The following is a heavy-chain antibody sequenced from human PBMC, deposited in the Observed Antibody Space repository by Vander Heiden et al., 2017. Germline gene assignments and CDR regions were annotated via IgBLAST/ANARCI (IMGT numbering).Heavy chain of an antibody. Sequence: EVQLLESGGGLVQPGGSLRLSCAASGFTFSSYAMRWVRQAPGKGLEWVSAISGSGGSTYYADSVKGRFTISRDNSKNTLYLQMNSLRAEDTAVYYCAKDSLRGDFWSGYFYFDYWGQGTLVTVSS. D-gene: IGHD3-3*01. CDR3: AKDSLRGDFWSGYFYFDY. J-gene: IGHJ4*02. CDR2: ISGSGGST. CDR1: GFTFSSYA. V-gene: IGHV3-23*01.